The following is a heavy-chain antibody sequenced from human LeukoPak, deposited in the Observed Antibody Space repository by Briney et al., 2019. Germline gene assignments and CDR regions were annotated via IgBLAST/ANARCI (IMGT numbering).Heavy chain of an antibody. J-gene: IGHJ4*02. CDR3: ARDWGAYYYESGTLSHFDC. CDR1: GYTFTGYY. V-gene: IGHV1-2*02. Sequence: ASVKVSCKASGYTFTGYYMHWVRQAPGQGLEWMGWINPNSGDTNYAQKFQGRVTMTRDTSISTAYMELSRLRSDDTAVYYCARDWGAYYYESGTLSHFDCWGQGTLVTVSS. D-gene: IGHD3-10*01. CDR2: INPNSGDT.